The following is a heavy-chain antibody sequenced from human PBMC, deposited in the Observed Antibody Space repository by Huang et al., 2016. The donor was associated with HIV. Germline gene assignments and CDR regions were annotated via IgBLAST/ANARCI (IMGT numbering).Heavy chain of an antibody. CDR2: IIPIFGTP. CDR3: AREYYYDNSGYYFDY. CDR1: GGTFTTYT. Sequence: QVQLVQSGAEVKKPGSSVKVSCKASGGTFTTYTITWVRPAPGQGLEWMGGIIPIFGTPNYAQKCQGRVTITADESTSTAYMELSSLRSEDTAVYYCAREYYYDNSGYYFDYWGQGTLVTVSS. V-gene: IGHV1-69*13. D-gene: IGHD3-22*01. J-gene: IGHJ4*02.